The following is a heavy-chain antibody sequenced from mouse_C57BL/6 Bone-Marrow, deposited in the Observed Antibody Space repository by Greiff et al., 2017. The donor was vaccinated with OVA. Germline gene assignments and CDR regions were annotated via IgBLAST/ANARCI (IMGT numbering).Heavy chain of an antibody. CDR3: ARAQRQLRLWFAY. D-gene: IGHD3-2*02. CDR2: IGPGSGST. Sequence: QVQLPQSGAALVKPGASVKISCKASGYTFTDYYINWVKQRPGQGLEWIGKIGPGSGSTSYNEKLKGKAKLAADKSSSTAYMQLSGLTSEDSAVYFCARAQRQLRLWFAYWGQGTLVTVSA. V-gene: IGHV1-77*01. CDR1: GYTFTDYY. J-gene: IGHJ3*01.